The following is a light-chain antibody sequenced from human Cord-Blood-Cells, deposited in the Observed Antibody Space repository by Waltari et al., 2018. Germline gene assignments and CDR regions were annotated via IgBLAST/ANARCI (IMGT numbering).Light chain of an antibody. Sequence: QSVLTQPPSASGTPGQRVTISCSGSSSNIGSNYVYWYQQLPGTAPKPLIYRNNQRPSGVPDRFAGSKSGTSASLAIIGLRSEDEADYYCAAWDDSLSGWVFGGGIKLTVL. CDR2: RNN. CDR3: AAWDDSLSGWV. J-gene: IGLJ3*02. V-gene: IGLV1-47*01. CDR1: SSNIGSNY.